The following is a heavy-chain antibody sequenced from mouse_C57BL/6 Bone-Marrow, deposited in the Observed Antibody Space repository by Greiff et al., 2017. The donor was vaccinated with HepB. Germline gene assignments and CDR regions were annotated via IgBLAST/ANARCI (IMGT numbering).Heavy chain of an antibody. CDR3: ARDAKRGAMDY. J-gene: IGHJ4*01. V-gene: IGHV7-1*01. CDR2: SRNKANDYTT. CDR1: GFTFSDFY. Sequence: EVQVVDSGGGLVQSGRSLRLSCATSGFTFSDFYMEWVRQAPGKGLEWIAASRNKANDYTTEYSASVKGRFIVSRDTSQSILYLQMNALRAEDTAIYYCARDAKRGAMDYWGQGTSVTVSS.